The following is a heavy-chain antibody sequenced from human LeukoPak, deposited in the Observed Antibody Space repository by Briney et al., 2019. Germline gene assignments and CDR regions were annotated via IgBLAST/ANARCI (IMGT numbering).Heavy chain of an antibody. D-gene: IGHD3/OR15-3a*01. J-gene: IGHJ4*02. V-gene: IGHV4-59*08. CDR3: ARQTGSGLFILP. Sequence: PSETLSLTCTVSGGPISSYYWSWIRQPPGKGLEWIGYIYYSGSTNYNPSLKSRVTISVDTSKNRFSLKLTSVTAADTAVYYCARQTGSGLFILPGGQGTLVTVSS. CDR1: GGPISSYY. CDR2: IYYSGST.